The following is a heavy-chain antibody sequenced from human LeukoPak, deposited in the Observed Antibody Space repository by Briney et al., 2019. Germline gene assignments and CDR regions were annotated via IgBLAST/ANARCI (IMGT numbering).Heavy chain of an antibody. CDR1: GFTFITYA. CDR2: INTSGGTT. V-gene: IGHV3-23*01. J-gene: IGHJ4*02. Sequence: GGSLRLSCAAAGFTFITYAMSWVRQAPGRGREGGSVINTSGGTTYYENSVKGRFTISRDNSKNTLFLQMNSLGAEDTAVYYWAKGLISTWYDYWGQGTLVTVSS. D-gene: IGHD6-13*01. CDR3: AKGLISTWYDY.